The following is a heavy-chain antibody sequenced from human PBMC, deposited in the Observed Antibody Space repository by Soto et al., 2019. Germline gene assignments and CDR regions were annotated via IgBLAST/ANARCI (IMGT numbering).Heavy chain of an antibody. Sequence: GGSLRLSCGASGFTFDKYWMNWVRQAPGKGLEWVANINPDGNEKKYVDSVKGRFTMSRDNAKNSLFLQMSSLRAEDTAVYYCAGWGQQNYWGLGTLVTVSS. CDR1: GFTFDKYW. CDR3: AGWGQQNY. V-gene: IGHV3-7*05. D-gene: IGHD3-16*01. J-gene: IGHJ4*02. CDR2: INPDGNEK.